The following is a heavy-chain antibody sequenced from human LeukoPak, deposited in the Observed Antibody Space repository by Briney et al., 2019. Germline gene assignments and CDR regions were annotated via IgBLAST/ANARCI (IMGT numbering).Heavy chain of an antibody. CDR3: ARDYVWFGELLYYYYYYGMDV. CDR2: ISSSSSYI. Sequence: PGGSLRLSCAASGFTFSRYSMNWVRQAPGKGLEWVSSISSSSSYIYYADSVKGRFTISRDNAKNSLYLQMNSLRAEDTAVYYCARDYVWFGELLYYYYYYGMDVWGQGTTVTVSS. CDR1: GFTFSRYS. V-gene: IGHV3-21*01. J-gene: IGHJ6*02. D-gene: IGHD3-10*01.